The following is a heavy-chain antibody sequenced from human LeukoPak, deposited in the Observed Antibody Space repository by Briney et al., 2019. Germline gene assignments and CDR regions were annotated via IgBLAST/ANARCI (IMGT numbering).Heavy chain of an antibody. CDR2: ISGSGGST. CDR1: GFTFSSYA. Sequence: GGSLRLSCAASGFTFSSYAMSWVRQAPGKGLEWVSAISGSGGSTYYADSVKGRFTISRDNCKNTLYMQMNSLRAQDTAVYYCAKEYYDFWSGYPHDYWGQGTLVTVSS. V-gene: IGHV3-23*01. D-gene: IGHD3-3*01. J-gene: IGHJ4*02. CDR3: AKEYYDFWSGYPHDY.